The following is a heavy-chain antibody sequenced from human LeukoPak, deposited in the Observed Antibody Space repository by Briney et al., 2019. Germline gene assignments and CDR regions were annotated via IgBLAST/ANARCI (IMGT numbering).Heavy chain of an antibody. Sequence: GGSLRLSCSASGFTFSSCGFNWVRQAPGEGPEWVSAISGSGSSTYYADSVKGRFTISRDNSKNTLYLQMNSLRAEDTAVYYCAKSTTVTTGMYYWGQGTLVTVSS. CDR1: GFTFSSCG. CDR3: AKSTTVTTGMYY. D-gene: IGHD4-17*01. J-gene: IGHJ4*02. V-gene: IGHV3-23*01. CDR2: ISGSGSST.